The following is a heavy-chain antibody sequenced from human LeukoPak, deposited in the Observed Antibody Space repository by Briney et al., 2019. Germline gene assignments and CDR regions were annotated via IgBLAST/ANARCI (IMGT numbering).Heavy chain of an antibody. CDR2: IDPSDSYT. Sequence: GESLKISCKGSGYSFTSYWISWVRQMPGKGLEWMGRIDPSDSYTNYSPSFQGHVTISADKSISTAYLQWSSLKASDTAMYYCARRDSSWYYLDYWGQGTLVTVSS. J-gene: IGHJ4*02. V-gene: IGHV5-10-1*01. D-gene: IGHD6-13*01. CDR3: ARRDSSWYYLDY. CDR1: GYSFTSYW.